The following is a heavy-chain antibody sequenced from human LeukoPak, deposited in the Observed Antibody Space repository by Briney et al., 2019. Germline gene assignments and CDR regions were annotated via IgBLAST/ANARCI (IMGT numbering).Heavy chain of an antibody. J-gene: IGHJ4*02. V-gene: IGHV1-69*13. CDR1: GYTFTSYG. Sequence: ASVKVSCKASGYTFTSYGISWVRQAPGQGLEWMGGIIPIFGTANYAQKFQGRVTITADESTSTAYMELSSLRSEDTAVYYCARESWNRKFDYWGQGTLVTVSS. CDR3: ARESWNRKFDY. CDR2: IIPIFGTA. D-gene: IGHD1-14*01.